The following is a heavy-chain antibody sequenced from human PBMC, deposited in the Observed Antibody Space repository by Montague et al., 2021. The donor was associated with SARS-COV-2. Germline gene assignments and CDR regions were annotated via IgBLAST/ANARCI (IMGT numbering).Heavy chain of an antibody. CDR3: ARDPNWGDH. CDR2: IKPDGSDK. J-gene: IGHJ4*02. V-gene: IGHV3-7*05. Sequence: SLRLSCAASGFSFSTFWMTWFRQAPGKGLEWVASIKPDGSDKYYVESVKGRFTISRDNARNSLYLQLNNLRAEDTAVYYCARDPNWGDHWGQGNLVTVSS. CDR1: GFSFSTFW. D-gene: IGHD7-27*01.